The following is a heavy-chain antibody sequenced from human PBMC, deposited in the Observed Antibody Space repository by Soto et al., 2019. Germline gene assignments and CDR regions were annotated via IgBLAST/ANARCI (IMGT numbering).Heavy chain of an antibody. CDR3: ARQMVATGGPYFDY. CDR1: GGSISSYY. J-gene: IGHJ4*02. D-gene: IGHD5-12*01. V-gene: IGHV4-59*08. CDR2: IYYSGST. Sequence: SETLSLTCTVSGGSISSYYWSWIRRPPGKGLEWIGYIYYSGSTNYNPSLKSRVTISVDTSKNQFSLKLSSVTAADTAVYYCARQMVATGGPYFDYWGQGTLVTVSS.